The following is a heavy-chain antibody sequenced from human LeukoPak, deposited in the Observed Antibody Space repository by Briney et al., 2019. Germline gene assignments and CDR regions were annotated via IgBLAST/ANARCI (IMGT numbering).Heavy chain of an antibody. Sequence: SGTLSLTCAVSGASINNNKWWSWVRQPPGKGLEWIGEIFHSGSTNYNPSLKSRVTISVDNPKNQFSLRLTSVTAADTAVYYCVGNGGYLLNWWGQGTLVTVSS. CDR3: VGNGGYLLNW. CDR2: IFHSGST. V-gene: IGHV4-4*02. D-gene: IGHD4-17*01. J-gene: IGHJ4*02. CDR1: GASINNNKW.